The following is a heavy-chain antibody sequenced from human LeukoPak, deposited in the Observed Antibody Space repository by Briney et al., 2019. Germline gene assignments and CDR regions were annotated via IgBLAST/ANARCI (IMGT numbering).Heavy chain of an antibody. CDR3: TRPSYDSSVSGVVY. D-gene: IGHD3-22*01. CDR2: IRSKANSYAT. J-gene: IGHJ4*02. Sequence: PGGSLRLSCATSGFTFSGSAIHWVRQASGKGLEWVGRIRSKANSYATTDVASVRGRFSISRDDSKNTAYLQVNSLKTEDTAVYYCTRPSYDSSVSGVVYWGQGTLVTVSS. V-gene: IGHV3-73*01. CDR1: GFTFSGSA.